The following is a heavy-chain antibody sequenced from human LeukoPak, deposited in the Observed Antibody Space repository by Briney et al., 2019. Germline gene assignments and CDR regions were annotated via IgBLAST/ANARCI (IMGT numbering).Heavy chain of an antibody. CDR2: ISSSSSYI. V-gene: IGHV3-21*01. CDR3: ARGLMAGYSYYYYYYMDV. D-gene: IGHD3-9*01. Sequence: GGSLRLSCAASGFTFSSYGMSWVRQAPGKGLEWVSSISSSSSYIYYADSVKGRFTISRDNAKNSLYLQMNSLRAEDTAVYYCARGLMAGYSYYYYYYMDVWGKGTTVTVSS. CDR1: GFTFSSYG. J-gene: IGHJ6*03.